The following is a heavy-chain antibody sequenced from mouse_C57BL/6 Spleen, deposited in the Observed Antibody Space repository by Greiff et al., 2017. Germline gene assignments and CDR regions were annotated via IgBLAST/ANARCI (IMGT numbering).Heavy chain of an antibody. CDR2: INPGSGGT. CDR3: ARSDYGSSYAMDD. CDR1: GYAFTNYL. V-gene: IGHV1-54*01. Sequence: VKLQESGAELVRPGTSVKVSCKASGYAFTNYLIAWVKQRPGQGLEWIGVINPGSGGTNYNEKFKGKATLTADKSSSTAYMQLSSLTSEDSAVYFCARSDYGSSYAMDDWGQGTSVTVSS. J-gene: IGHJ4*01. D-gene: IGHD1-1*01.